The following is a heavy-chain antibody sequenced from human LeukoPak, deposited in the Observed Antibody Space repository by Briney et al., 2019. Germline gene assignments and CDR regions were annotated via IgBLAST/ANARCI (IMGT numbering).Heavy chain of an antibody. CDR1: GFTFSSYE. Sequence: GGSLRLSCAASGFTFSSYEMNWVRQAPGKGLEWVSYISSSGSTIYYADSVKGRFTISRDNAKNSLYVQMNSLRAEDTAVYYCARGPAASGYYDSRGRNGYFDYWGQGTLVTVSS. J-gene: IGHJ4*02. CDR2: ISSSGSTI. D-gene: IGHD3-22*01. CDR3: ARGPAASGYYDSRGRNGYFDY. V-gene: IGHV3-48*03.